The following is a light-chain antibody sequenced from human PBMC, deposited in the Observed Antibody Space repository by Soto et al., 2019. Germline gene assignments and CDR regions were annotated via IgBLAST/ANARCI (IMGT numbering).Light chain of an antibody. J-gene: IGKJ1*01. Sequence: IVLTQSPGTLSLSPGARGTLSCRASQSVSSSYLAWYQQKPGQAPRLLIYGADIRATGIPDRFSGSGSGTDFTLTNSRLEPEDFAVYYCQHYGGSPQTFGQGTKVEI. CDR2: GAD. V-gene: IGKV3-20*01. CDR1: QSVSSSY. CDR3: QHYGGSPQT.